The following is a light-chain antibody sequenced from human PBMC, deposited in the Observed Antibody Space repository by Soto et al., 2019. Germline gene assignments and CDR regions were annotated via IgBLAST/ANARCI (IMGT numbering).Light chain of an antibody. CDR3: QSFDSSLSALV. CDR2: GNN. V-gene: IGLV1-40*01. J-gene: IGLJ1*01. Sequence: QSVLTQPPSVSGAPGQRVTISCTGSSSNIGAGLHVHWYQQLPGTAPKLLISGNNNRPSGVPDRFSGSKSGTSASLAITGLQVGDEADYYCQSFDSSLSALVFGTGTKVTVL. CDR1: SSNIGAGLH.